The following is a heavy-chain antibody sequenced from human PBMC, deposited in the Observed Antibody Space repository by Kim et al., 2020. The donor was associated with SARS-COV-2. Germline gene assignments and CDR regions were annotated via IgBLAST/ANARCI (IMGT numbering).Heavy chain of an antibody. Sequence: SVKVSCKASGGTFSSYAISWVRQAPGQGLEWMGGIIPIFGTANYAQKFQGRVTITADESTSTAYMELSSLRSEDTAVYYCARGSNPYQLLNWFDPWGQGTLVTVSS. D-gene: IGHD2-2*01. J-gene: IGHJ5*02. CDR1: GGTFSSYA. CDR3: ARGSNPYQLLNWFDP. V-gene: IGHV1-69*13. CDR2: IIPIFGTA.